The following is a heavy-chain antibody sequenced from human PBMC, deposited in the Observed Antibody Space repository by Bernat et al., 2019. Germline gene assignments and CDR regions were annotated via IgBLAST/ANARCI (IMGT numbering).Heavy chain of an antibody. CDR2: VYYSRNS. CDR3: ARNRNTGDSGPTFDY. D-gene: IGHD2-21*02. CDR1: TDSISSYY. V-gene: IGHV4-59*08. J-gene: IGHJ4*02. Sequence: QVQLQESGPGLVKPSETLSLTCTVPTDSISSYYWSWIRQPPGDGLEWIGCVYYSRNSDYNPSLKSRATISIDTSEKQVSLELNSVTAADTAVYFCARNRNTGDSGPTFDYWGQGTLVTVSS.